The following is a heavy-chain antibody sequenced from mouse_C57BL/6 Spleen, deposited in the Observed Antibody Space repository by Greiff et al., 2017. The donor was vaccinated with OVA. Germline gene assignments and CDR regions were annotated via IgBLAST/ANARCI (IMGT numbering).Heavy chain of an antibody. Sequence: QLQQSGAALVRPGASVTLSCKASGYTFTDYEMHWVKQTPVHGLEWIGAIDPETGGTAYNQKFKGKAILTADKSSSTAYMELRSLTSEDSAVYYCASTAQATAYWGQGTLVTVSA. J-gene: IGHJ3*01. CDR1: GYTFTDYE. CDR2: IDPETGGT. V-gene: IGHV1-15*01. CDR3: ASTAQATAY. D-gene: IGHD3-2*02.